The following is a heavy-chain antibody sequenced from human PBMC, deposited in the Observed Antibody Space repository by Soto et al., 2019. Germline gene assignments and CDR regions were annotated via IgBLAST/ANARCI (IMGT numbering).Heavy chain of an antibody. CDR3: ARGRLASATTFFNY. J-gene: IGHJ4*02. V-gene: IGHV3-33*01. CDR2: IWYDGGDK. CDR1: GFIFSSYA. D-gene: IGHD1-26*01. Sequence: QVQLVESGGGVVQPGTSLRLSCEASGFIFSSYAIHWVRQAPGKGLVWVAIIWYDGGDKYYADSVKGRFSISRDNSNNTLYLQMDSLRAEDTAPYYRARGRLASATTFFNYWGQGTLVIVSS.